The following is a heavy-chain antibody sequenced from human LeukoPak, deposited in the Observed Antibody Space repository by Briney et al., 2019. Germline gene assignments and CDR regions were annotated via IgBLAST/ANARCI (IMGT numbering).Heavy chain of an antibody. CDR1: GYIFTHYW. Sequence: GESLKISCQVSGYIFTHYWIGWVRQVTGKGLEWMGIIYPGDSKARYSPSFQGQVTFSADKSISTAYLQWSSLKASDTAMYYCARRSTIPTRLFDYWGQGTLVTVSS. D-gene: IGHD6-6*01. V-gene: IGHV5-51*01. J-gene: IGHJ4*02. CDR2: IYPGDSKA. CDR3: ARRSTIPTRLFDY.